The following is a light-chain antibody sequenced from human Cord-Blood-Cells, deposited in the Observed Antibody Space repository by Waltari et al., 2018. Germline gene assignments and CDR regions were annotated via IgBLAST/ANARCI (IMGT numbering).Light chain of an antibody. V-gene: IGKV3-20*01. CDR3: QQYGSSPPGT. Sequence: EIVLTQSPGTLYLSQGQRATLSCRASQSVSSSYLAWYQQKPGKAPRFLIYGASSRATGIPDRFSGSGSGTDFTLTISRLEPEDFAVYYCQQYGSSPPGTFGQGTKVEIK. CDR1: QSVSSSY. J-gene: IGKJ1*01. CDR2: GAS.